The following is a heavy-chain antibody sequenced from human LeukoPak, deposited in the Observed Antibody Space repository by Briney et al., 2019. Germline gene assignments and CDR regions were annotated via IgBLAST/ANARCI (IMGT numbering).Heavy chain of an antibody. V-gene: IGHV3-23*01. Sequence: XAMSWVRQAQGKGLEWVSAISGSGGSTYYADSVKGRFTISRDNSKNTLYLQMNSLRAEDTAVYYCAKDRKPIAAPGLFDYWGQGTLVTVSS. CDR3: AKDRKPIAAPGLFDY. CDR1: XA. D-gene: IGHD6-13*01. CDR2: ISGSGGST. J-gene: IGHJ4*02.